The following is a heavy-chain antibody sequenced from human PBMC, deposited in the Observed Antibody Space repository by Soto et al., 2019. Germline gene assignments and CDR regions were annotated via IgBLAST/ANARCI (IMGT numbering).Heavy chain of an antibody. D-gene: IGHD5-18*01. Sequence: SVKVSCKASGGTFSSYAISWVRQAPGQGREWMGGIIPIFGTANYAQKFQGRVTITADESTSTAYMELSSLRSEDTAVYYCARDRADTAMVSFRHPLNYYYYGMDVWGQGXTVTVSS. CDR1: GGTFSSYA. CDR3: ARDRADTAMVSFRHPLNYYYYGMDV. V-gene: IGHV1-69*13. CDR2: IIPIFGTA. J-gene: IGHJ6*02.